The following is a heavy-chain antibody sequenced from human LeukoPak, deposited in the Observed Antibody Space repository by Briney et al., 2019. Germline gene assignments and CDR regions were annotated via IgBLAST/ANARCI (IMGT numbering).Heavy chain of an antibody. D-gene: IGHD3-10*01. J-gene: IGHJ4*02. V-gene: IGHV4-61*09. CDR3: ARDAKYYYGSRTYFFFEY. CDR2: IYTSGAT. Sequence: SETLSLTCTVSGGAISSGTYYWSWIRQPAGKGLEWIGHIYTSGATNYNPSLKSRVTMSIDTSKNQFSLKLSSVTAADTAVYYCARDAKYYYGSRTYFFFEYWGQGTLLTVSS. CDR1: GGAISSGTYY.